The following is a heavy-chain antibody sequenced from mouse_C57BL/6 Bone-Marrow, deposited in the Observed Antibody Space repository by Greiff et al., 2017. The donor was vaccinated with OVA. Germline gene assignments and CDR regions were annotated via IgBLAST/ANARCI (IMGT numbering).Heavy chain of an antibody. V-gene: IGHV1-66*01. CDR3: ARPLYDGYYVAMDY. CDR1: GYSFTSYY. J-gene: IGHJ4*01. CDR2: IYPGSGNT. D-gene: IGHD2-3*01. Sequence: VQLQQSGPELVKPGASVKISCKASGYSFTSYYIHWVKQRPGQGLEWIGWIYPGSGNTKYNEKFKGKATLTADTSSSTAYMQLSSLTSEDSAVYYCARPLYDGYYVAMDYWGQGTSVTVSS.